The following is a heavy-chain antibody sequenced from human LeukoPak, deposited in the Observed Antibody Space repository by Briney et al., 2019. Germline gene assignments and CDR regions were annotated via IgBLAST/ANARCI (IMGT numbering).Heavy chain of an antibody. CDR2: IRYDGSNK. CDR1: GFTFSSYW. Sequence: PGGSLRLSCAASGFTFSSYWMSWVRQAPGKGLEWVAFIRYDGSNKYYADSVKGRFTISRDNSKNTLYLQMNSLRAEDTAVYYCAYYFGSHLDYWGQGTLVTVSS. D-gene: IGHD2/OR15-2a*01. J-gene: IGHJ4*02. V-gene: IGHV3-30*02. CDR3: AYYFGSHLDY.